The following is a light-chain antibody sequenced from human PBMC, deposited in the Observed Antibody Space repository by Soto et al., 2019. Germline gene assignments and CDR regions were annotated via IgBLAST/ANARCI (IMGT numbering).Light chain of an antibody. J-gene: IGKJ5*01. CDR3: KKRHMWPIT. V-gene: IGKV3-11*01. CDR1: QSFRGL. Sequence: EVVSAQSPVDMSLSPGERATLSCRASQSFRGLLAWYQQKPGQAHRLLIYDAYNRATGIPPRFSGSGSGTDFTLTISSLEPEDSAVYYCKKRHMWPITVGQGTRLEIK. CDR2: DAY.